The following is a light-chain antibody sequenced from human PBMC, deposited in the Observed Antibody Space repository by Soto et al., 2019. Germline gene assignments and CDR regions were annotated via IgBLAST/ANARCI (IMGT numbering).Light chain of an antibody. CDR3: SSYTSSDTVL. CDR1: SSDVGGYNY. CDR2: DVS. Sequence: QSALTQPASVSGSPGQPIAISCTGTSSDVGGYNYVSWYQQHPGKAPKLMICDVSNRPSGVSNRFSGSKSGNTASLTISGLQAEDEADYYCSSYTSSDTVLFGGGTKLTVL. V-gene: IGLV2-14*01. J-gene: IGLJ2*01.